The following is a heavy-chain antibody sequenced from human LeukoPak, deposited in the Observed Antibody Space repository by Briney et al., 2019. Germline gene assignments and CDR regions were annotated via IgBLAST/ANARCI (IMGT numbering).Heavy chain of an antibody. V-gene: IGHV3-23*01. D-gene: IGHD3-3*01. Sequence: GGSLRLSCAASGFTFSSYAMSWVRQAPGKGLEWVSAMSGRGGSTYYADSVKGRFTISRDNSKNTLYLQMNSLRADDTAVYYCAKGYDFWSGYYHDDAFDIWGQGTMVTVSS. CDR2: MSGRGGST. J-gene: IGHJ3*02. CDR1: GFTFSSYA. CDR3: AKGYDFWSGYYHDDAFDI.